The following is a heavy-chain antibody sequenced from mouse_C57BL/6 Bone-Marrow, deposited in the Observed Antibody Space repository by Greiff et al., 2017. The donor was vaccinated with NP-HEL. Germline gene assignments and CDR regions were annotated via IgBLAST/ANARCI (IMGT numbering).Heavy chain of an antibody. CDR2: ISNGGGST. V-gene: IGHV5-12*01. D-gene: IGHD2-10*01. Sequence: EVKLVESGGGLVQPGGSLKLSCAASGFTFSDYYMYWVRQTPEKRLEWVAYISNGGGSTYYPDTVKGRFTISRDNAKNTLYLQMSRLKSEDTAMYYCARHEGPTRGYFDYWGQGTTLTVSS. J-gene: IGHJ2*01. CDR1: GFTFSDYY. CDR3: ARHEGPTRGYFDY.